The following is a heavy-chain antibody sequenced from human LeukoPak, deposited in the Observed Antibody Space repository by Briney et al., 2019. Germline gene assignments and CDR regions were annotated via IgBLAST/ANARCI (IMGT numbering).Heavy chain of an antibody. V-gene: IGHV4-39*01. Sequence: SETLSLTCTVSGGSISGSSYYWGWIRQPPGKGLEWIGSIYYSGSTYYNPSLKSRVTISVDTSKNQFSLKLSSVTAADTAVYYCAKHQPNWAIPPGYYYMDVWGKGTTVTVSS. CDR1: GGSISGSSYY. J-gene: IGHJ6*03. CDR3: AKHQPNWAIPPGYYYMDV. CDR2: IYYSGST. D-gene: IGHD7-27*01.